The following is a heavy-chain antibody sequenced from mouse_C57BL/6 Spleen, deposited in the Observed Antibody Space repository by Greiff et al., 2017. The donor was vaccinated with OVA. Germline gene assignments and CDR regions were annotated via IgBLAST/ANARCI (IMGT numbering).Heavy chain of an antibody. V-gene: IGHV1-82*01. J-gene: IGHJ3*01. CDR2: IYPGDGDT. CDR3: ANYYGSSPWFAY. D-gene: IGHD1-1*01. CDR1: GYAFSSSW. Sequence: VQGVESGPELVKPGASVKISCKASGYAFSSSWMNWVKQRPGKGLEWIGRIYPGDGDTNYNGKFKGKATLTADKSSSTAYMQLSSLTAEDSAVYFCANYYGSSPWFAYWGQGTLVTVSA.